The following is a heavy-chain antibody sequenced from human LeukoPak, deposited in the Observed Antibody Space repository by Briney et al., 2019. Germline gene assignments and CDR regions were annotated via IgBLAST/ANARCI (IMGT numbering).Heavy chain of an antibody. V-gene: IGHV1-18*01. CDR1: GYTFSSLG. D-gene: IGHD3-16*01. CDR3: ARVMGEPWDTFDI. Sequence: ASVKVSCKVSGYTFSSLGISGFRQALGQGLEWLGWISVYNGNTHYAQKFQGRVTMTTDTSTSTAYMELRSLRSDDTAVYYCARVMGEPWDTFDIWGQGTMVTVSS. CDR2: ISVYNGNT. J-gene: IGHJ3*02.